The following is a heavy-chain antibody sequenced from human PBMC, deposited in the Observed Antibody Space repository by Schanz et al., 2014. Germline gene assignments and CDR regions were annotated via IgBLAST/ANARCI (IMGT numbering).Heavy chain of an antibody. V-gene: IGHV3-30*18. D-gene: IGHD3-9*01. CDR2: ISYDGSNK. CDR3: AKQIHYDILTVTRN. Sequence: QVQLVESGGGVVQPGRSLRLSCAAYGFTLSSYSMNWVRQAPGKGLEWVAVISYDGSNKYYADSVKGRFTISRDNSKNTLYLQMNSLRAEDTAVYYCAKQIHYDILTVTRNWGQGTLVTVSS. J-gene: IGHJ4*02. CDR1: GFTLSSYS.